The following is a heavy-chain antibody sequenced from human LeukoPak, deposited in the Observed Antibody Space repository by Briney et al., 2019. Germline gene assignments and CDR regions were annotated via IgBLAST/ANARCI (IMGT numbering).Heavy chain of an antibody. CDR2: ISGDGT. CDR3: KRGLVLKNIAVSTSCRCYCDY. CDR1: GFTVSSNE. V-gene: IGHV3-38-3*01. Sequence: QTGGSLRLSCAASGFTVSSNEMRWVRQAPGKGLEWVSSISGDGTYCADSRKGRVTISRDNSKNTLHLQMHSLRAEDTAVYYCKRGLVLKNIAVSTSCRCYCDYWGQGTLVTVSS. J-gene: IGHJ4*02. D-gene: IGHD2-2*01.